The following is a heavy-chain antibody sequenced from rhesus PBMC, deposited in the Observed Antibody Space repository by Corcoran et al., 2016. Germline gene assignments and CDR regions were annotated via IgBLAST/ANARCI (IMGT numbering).Heavy chain of an antibody. Sequence: EVQLVQSGAEVKKPGASVKVSCKVSVYTFPYLSMHWVPQAPGKGLEGMWRGDPEESEIRHAADDQGRVTMTEDTSTDTSYMELSRLRSEVTAGEYCARATTRWYFDIWGPGTPITISS. CDR1: VYTFPYLS. D-gene: IGHD1-26*01. J-gene: IGHJ2*01. CDR3: ARATTRWYFDI. CDR2: GDPEESEI. V-gene: IGHV1-156*01.